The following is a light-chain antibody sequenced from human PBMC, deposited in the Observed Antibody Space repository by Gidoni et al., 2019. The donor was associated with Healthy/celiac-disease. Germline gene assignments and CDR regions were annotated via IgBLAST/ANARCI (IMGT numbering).Light chain of an antibody. J-gene: IGKJ1*01. CDR3: QQRSNWWT. CDR1: QSVSSY. CDR2: DAS. V-gene: IGKV3-11*01. Sequence: EIVLTQSPATLSLSPGERATLSCRASQSVSSYLAWYQQKPGQAPRLLIYDASNRATGIPARFRGSGSGTDFTLTIRRLEPEDFAVYYCQQRSNWWTFGQGTKVEIQ.